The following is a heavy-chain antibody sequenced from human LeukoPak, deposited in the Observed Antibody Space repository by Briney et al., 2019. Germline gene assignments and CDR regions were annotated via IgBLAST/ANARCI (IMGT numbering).Heavy chain of an antibody. J-gene: IGHJ1*01. D-gene: IGHD4/OR15-4a*01. Sequence: SETLSLTCAVYGGSFSGYYWSWYRQPPGKGLEWIGEIHPSGSTHYNPSLASRVIISVDTSKHQFSLKVNSVTAADTAVYYCVRGQDQAKSRQWGQGTLATVSS. CDR1: GGSFSGYY. CDR3: VRGQDQAKSRQ. V-gene: IGHV4-34*01. CDR2: IHPSGST.